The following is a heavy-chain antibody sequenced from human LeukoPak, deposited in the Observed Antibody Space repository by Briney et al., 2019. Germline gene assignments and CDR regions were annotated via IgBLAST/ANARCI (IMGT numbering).Heavy chain of an antibody. D-gene: IGHD3-10*01. CDR3: ARRRYYGSGSYSYYYYMDV. V-gene: IGHV4-59*01. CDR2: IYYSGST. CDR1: GGSISSYY. J-gene: IGHJ6*03. Sequence: PSETLSLTCTVSGGSISSYYWSWIRQPPGKGLEWIGYIYYSGSTNYNPSLKSRVTISVDTSKNQFSLKLSSVTAADTAVYYCARRRYYGSGSYSYYYYMDVWGKGTTVTISS.